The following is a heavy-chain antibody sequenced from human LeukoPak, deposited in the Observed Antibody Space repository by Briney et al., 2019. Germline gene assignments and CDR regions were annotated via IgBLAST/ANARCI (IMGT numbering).Heavy chain of an antibody. D-gene: IGHD3-3*01. J-gene: IGHJ4*02. Sequence: PGGSLRLSCAASGFTFSSYWMSWVRQAPGKGLEWVANIKQDGSEKYYVDSVKGRFTIYRDNAKNSLYLQMNSLRAEDTAVYYCARDWGDYDFWSGYYGYWGQGTLVTVSS. CDR1: GFTFSSYW. V-gene: IGHV3-7*01. CDR3: ARDWGDYDFWSGYYGY. CDR2: IKQDGSEK.